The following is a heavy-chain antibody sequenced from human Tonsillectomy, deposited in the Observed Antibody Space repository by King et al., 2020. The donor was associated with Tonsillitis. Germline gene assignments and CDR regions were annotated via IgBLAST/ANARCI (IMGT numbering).Heavy chain of an antibody. V-gene: IGHV3-33*08. Sequence: VQLVESGGGVVQPGRSLRLSCAASGFTFSSYGMHWARQAPGKGLEWVAVIWFNGRNKYYADSVKGRFTISRDNSKNTLYLQMNGLRAEDSAVYYCARDGPNYYYMDVWGKGTTVTVSS. CDR2: IWFNGRNK. CDR3: ARDGPNYYYMDV. J-gene: IGHJ6*03. CDR1: GFTFSSYG.